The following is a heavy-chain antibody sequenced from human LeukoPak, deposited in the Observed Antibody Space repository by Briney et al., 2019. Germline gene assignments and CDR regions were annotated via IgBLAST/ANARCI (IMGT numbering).Heavy chain of an antibody. Sequence: GGSLRLSCAASGFTFGDYAMNWGRQAPGKGLEWVLGISWDSRTINYADSVRGRFTISRDNAKSSLYLQMNSLRPEDTALYYCAKASTSYGYKDDAFDIWGQGTMVTVSS. J-gene: IGHJ3*02. V-gene: IGHV3-9*01. D-gene: IGHD3-16*01. CDR2: ISWDSRTI. CDR1: GFTFGDYA. CDR3: AKASTSYGYKDDAFDI.